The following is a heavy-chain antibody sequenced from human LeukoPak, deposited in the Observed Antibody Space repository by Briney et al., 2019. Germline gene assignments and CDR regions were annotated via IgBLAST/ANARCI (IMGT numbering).Heavy chain of an antibody. CDR2: IYHSGST. D-gene: IGHD3-3*01. J-gene: IGHJ6*03. Sequence: PSETLSLTCAVSGYSISSGYYWGWIRQPPGKGLEWIGSIYHSGSTYYNPSLKSRVTISVDTSKNQFSLKLSSVTAADTAVYYCARHASYDHYYYYYYMDVWGNGTTVTVSS. V-gene: IGHV4-38-2*01. CDR1: GYSISSGYY. CDR3: ARHASYDHYYYYYYMDV.